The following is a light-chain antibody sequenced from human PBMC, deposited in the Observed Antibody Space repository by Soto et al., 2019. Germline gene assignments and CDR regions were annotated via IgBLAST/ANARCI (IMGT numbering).Light chain of an antibody. CDR2: GAS. J-gene: IGKJ1*01. V-gene: IGKV3-20*01. Sequence: EIVLTQSPGTLSLSPGERATVSCRASQRVTSSYLAWYQQKPGQAPRLLIYGASSRATGIPDRFSGSGSGTDFTLTIIRLEPEDFAVYYCQQYGSSPRTFGQGTKVEIK. CDR1: QRVTSSY. CDR3: QQYGSSPRT.